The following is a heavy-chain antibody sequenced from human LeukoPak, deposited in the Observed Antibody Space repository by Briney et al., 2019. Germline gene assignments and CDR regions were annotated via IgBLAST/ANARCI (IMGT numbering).Heavy chain of an antibody. CDR2: LYYGGAT. D-gene: IGHD3-16*01. V-gene: IGHV4-31*03. CDR3: ASLGYFSYGVDV. Sequence: MPSETLSLTCTVSGGSISSGSYYWSWIRQHPGKGLECIGFLYYGGATYYNPSLKSRVAISVDASKNQFSLKVSSVTVADTAVYYCASLGYFSYGVDVWGQGTTVTVSS. J-gene: IGHJ6*02. CDR1: GGSISSGSYY.